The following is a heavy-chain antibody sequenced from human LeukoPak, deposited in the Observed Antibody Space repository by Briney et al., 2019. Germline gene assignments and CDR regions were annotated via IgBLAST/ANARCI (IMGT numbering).Heavy chain of an antibody. CDR2: INHSGTI. CDR3: ARYCGSENY. Sequence: PSETLSLTCAAYGASFSTNYWIWIRQPPGKGLEWIGEINHSGTITYKPSLKSRLAISADTSKNHFSLKLSSVTAADTAVYYCARYCGSENYWGQGTLVTVSS. V-gene: IGHV4-34*01. CDR1: GASFSTNY. J-gene: IGHJ4*02. D-gene: IGHD3-10*01.